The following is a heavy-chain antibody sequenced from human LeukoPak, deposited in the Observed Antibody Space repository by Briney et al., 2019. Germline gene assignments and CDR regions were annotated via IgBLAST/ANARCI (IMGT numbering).Heavy chain of an antibody. V-gene: IGHV4-34*01. CDR1: GGSFSGYY. CDR2: INHSGST. CDR3: ARDRVFDY. Sequence: SETLSLTCAVYGGSFSGYYWSWIRQPPGKGLEWIGEINHSGSTNYNPSLKSRVTISVDTSKNQFSLKLSSVTAADTAVYYCARDRVFDYWGQGTLVTVSS. J-gene: IGHJ4*02. D-gene: IGHD3-10*01.